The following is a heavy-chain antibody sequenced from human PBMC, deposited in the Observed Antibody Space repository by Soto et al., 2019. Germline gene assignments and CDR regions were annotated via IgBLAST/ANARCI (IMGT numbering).Heavy chain of an antibody. CDR3: APSRGYSRTWSGQRWLEP. CDR2: INPKSGGT. D-gene: IGHD6-13*01. V-gene: IGHV1-2*02. CDR1: WYTFTSDY. J-gene: IGHJ5*02. Sequence: ASVEIVSRASWYTFTSDYMHLVRHAPGEGLEWMGWINPKSGGTNYAQTFQGRVTMTRDTSPRKGYMDLRRLRPDDTAPYYSAPSRGYSRTWSGQRWLEPCRQGTLVIV.